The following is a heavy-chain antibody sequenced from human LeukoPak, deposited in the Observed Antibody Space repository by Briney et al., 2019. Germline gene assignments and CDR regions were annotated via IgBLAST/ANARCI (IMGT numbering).Heavy chain of an antibody. V-gene: IGHV3-30*18. CDR1: GSTFSSYG. D-gene: IGHD5-18*01. CDR2: ISYDGSNK. J-gene: IGHJ4*02. Sequence: PGGSLRLSCAASGSTFSSYGMHWVRQAPGKGLEWVAVISYDGSNKYYADSVKGRFTISRGNSKNTLYLQMNSLRAEDTAVYYCAKDREKLWNFDYWGQGTLVTVSS. CDR3: AKDREKLWNFDY.